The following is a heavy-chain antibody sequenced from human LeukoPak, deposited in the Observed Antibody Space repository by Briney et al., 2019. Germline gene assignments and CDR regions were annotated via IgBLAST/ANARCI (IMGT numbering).Heavy chain of an antibody. D-gene: IGHD2-15*01. J-gene: IGHJ4*02. CDR3: AKDRPDIVVVVAATGASDFDY. V-gene: IGHV3-23*01. CDR1: GFTFSSYA. Sequence: GGSLRLSCAASGFTFSSYAMSWVRQAPGKGLEWVSAISGSGGSTYYADSVKGRFTISRDNSRNTLYLQRNSLRAEDTAVYYCAKDRPDIVVVVAATGASDFDYWGQGTLVTVSS. CDR2: ISGSGGST.